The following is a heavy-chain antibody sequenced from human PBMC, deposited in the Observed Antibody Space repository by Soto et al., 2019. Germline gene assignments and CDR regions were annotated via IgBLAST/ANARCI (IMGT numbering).Heavy chain of an antibody. CDR1: GGSMSSYY. V-gene: IGHV4-59*01. CDR2: IYYSGTT. CDR3: AIGVAAAGNEIIVY. J-gene: IGHJ4*02. D-gene: IGHD6-13*01. Sequence: SETLSLTCTVSGGSMSSYYWSWIRQPPGKGLEWIGYIYYSGTTNYNPSLKSRVTISIDMSKNQFSLKLRSVTAADTAVYYCAIGVAAAGNEIIVYWGQGTLVTVSS.